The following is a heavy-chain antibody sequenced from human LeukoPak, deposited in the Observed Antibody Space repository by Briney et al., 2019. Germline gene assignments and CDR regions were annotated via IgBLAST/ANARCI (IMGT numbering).Heavy chain of an antibody. CDR3: ARTIVVVPAARCWFDP. V-gene: IGHV4-39*07. D-gene: IGHD2-2*01. CDR2: IYYSGST. J-gene: IGHJ5*02. Sequence: PSETLSLTCTVSGGSISSSSYYWGWIRQPPGKGLEWIGSIYYSGSTYYNPSLKSRVTISVDRSKNQFSLKLSSVTAADTAVYYCARTIVVVPAARCWFDPWGQGTLVTVSS. CDR1: GGSISSSSYY.